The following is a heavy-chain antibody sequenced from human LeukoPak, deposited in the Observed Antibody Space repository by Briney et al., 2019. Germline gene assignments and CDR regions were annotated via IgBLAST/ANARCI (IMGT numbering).Heavy chain of an antibody. J-gene: IGHJ4*02. V-gene: IGHV4-38-2*01. Sequence: SETLSLTCSVSGYSIRSGYQWGWIRQAPGKGLEWIGSIHYSGRTYDNPSLKSRVTISIDTSKNQIFLKLRSTTAADTAHYYCARAEINDYNRYWGQGILVIVSS. CDR1: GYSIRSGYQ. CDR3: ARAEINDYNRY. CDR2: IHYSGRT. D-gene: IGHD4-11*01.